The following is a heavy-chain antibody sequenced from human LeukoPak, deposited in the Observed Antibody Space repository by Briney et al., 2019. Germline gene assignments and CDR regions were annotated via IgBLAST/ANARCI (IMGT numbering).Heavy chain of an antibody. CDR3: ARDPRADIAVVPPGYYYFYMDV. CDR1: GFTFITYT. Sequence: GGSLRLSCEGSGFTFITYTMNWVRQAPGKGLEWVSSISSSDSYIYYADSVKGRFTISRDNARNSIYLQMNSLRAEDTAAYYCARDPRADIAVVPPGYYYFYMDVWGRGTTVTVSS. D-gene: IGHD2-2*01. CDR2: ISSSDSYI. J-gene: IGHJ6*03. V-gene: IGHV3-21*01.